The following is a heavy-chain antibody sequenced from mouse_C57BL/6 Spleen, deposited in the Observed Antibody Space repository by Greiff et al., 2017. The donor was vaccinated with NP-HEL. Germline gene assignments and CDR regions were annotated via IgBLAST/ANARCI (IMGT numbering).Heavy chain of an antibody. CDR1: GYAFSSSW. D-gene: IGHD2-1*01. CDR2: IYPGDGDT. CDR3: ALSGNSSYWYFDV. Sequence: VQLQQSGPELVKPGASVKISCKASGYAFSSSWMNWVKQRPGKGLEWIGRIYPGDGDTNYNGKFKGKATLTADKSSSTAYMQLSSLTSEDSAVYFCALSGNSSYWYFDVWGTGTTVTVSS. J-gene: IGHJ1*03. V-gene: IGHV1-82*01.